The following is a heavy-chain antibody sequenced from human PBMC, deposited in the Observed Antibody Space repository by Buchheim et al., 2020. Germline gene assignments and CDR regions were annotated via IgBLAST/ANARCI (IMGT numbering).Heavy chain of an antibody. CDR1: GFTFSSYA. Sequence: EVQLLESGGGLVQPGGSLRLSCAASGFTFSSYALNWVRQAPGKGLEWVSAISGSSYRTYYADSVKGRITISRDISKNTLYLQMNSLRAEDTAVYYCAKGACSSTSCYAGGYFDNWSQGIL. V-gene: IGHV3-23*01. J-gene: IGHJ4*02. CDR3: AKGACSSTSCYAGGYFDN. CDR2: ISGSSYRT. D-gene: IGHD2-2*01.